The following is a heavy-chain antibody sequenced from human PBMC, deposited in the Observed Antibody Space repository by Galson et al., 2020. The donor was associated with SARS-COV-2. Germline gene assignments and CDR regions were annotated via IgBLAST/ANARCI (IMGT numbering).Heavy chain of an antibody. CDR1: GFSLSTSGVG. D-gene: IGHD6-19*01. J-gene: IGHJ5*02. V-gene: IGHV2-5*02. Sequence: SGPTLVKPTQTLTLTCTFSGFSLSTSGVGVGWIRQPPGKALEWLALIYWDDDKRYSPSLKSRLTITKDTSKNQVVLTMTNMDPVDTATYYCAHINLYSSGWFPSGWFDPWGQGTLVTVSS. CDR3: AHINLYSSGWFPSGWFDP. CDR2: IYWDDDK.